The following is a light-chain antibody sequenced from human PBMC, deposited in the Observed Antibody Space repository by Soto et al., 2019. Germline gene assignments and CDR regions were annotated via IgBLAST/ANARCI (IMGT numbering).Light chain of an antibody. J-gene: IGKJ1*01. CDR2: GAS. Sequence: EIVLTQSPGTLSLSPGERATLSCRASQSVSSSYLAWYQQKPGQAPRLLIYGASSRATGIPDRFSGSGSGTDFTLTISRLEPEDFVLYYCQQYGSSPRTFGQGTKVEIK. V-gene: IGKV3-20*01. CDR1: QSVSSSY. CDR3: QQYGSSPRT.